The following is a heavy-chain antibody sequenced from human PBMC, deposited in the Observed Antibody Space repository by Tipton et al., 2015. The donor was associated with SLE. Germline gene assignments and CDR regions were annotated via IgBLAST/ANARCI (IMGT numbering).Heavy chain of an antibody. CDR1: GGSFSGYY. V-gene: IGHV4-34*01. CDR2: IYHSGST. D-gene: IGHD2-15*01. Sequence: TLSLTCAVYGGSFSGYYWNWIRQPPGKGLEWIGEIYHSGSTNYNPSLESRVTISVDKSKNQFSLKVNSVTAADTAVYFCASWGYCRGGNCYTGWIDPWGQGILVVVSS. CDR3: ASWGYCRGGNCYTGWIDP. J-gene: IGHJ5*02.